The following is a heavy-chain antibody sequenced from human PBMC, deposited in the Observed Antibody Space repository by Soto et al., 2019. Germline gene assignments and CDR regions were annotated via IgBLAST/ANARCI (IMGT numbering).Heavy chain of an antibody. Sequence: SETLSLTCTVSGGSISSSSYYWGWIRQPPGKGLEWIGSIYYSGSTYYNPSLKSRVTKSVDTSKKQFSLKLSSVTAADTAVYYCARLTRDPRTYYYYGMDVWGQGTTVTVSS. CDR3: ARLTRDPRTYYYYGMDV. D-gene: IGHD3-10*01. J-gene: IGHJ6*02. CDR1: GGSISSSSYY. CDR2: IYYSGST. V-gene: IGHV4-39*01.